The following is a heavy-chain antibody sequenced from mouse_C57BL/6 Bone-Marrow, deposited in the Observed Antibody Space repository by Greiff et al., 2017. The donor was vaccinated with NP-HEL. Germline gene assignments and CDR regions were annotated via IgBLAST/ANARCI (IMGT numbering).Heavy chain of an antibody. CDR3: ARHSNFHFDY. D-gene: IGHD2-5*01. V-gene: IGHV5-6*02. Sequence: EVMLVESGGDLVKPGGSLKLSCAASGFTFSSYGMSWVRQTPDKRLEWVATISSGGSYTYYPDSVKGRFTISRDNAKNTLYLQMSSLKSEDTAMYYCARHSNFHFDYWGQGTTLTVSS. CDR1: GFTFSSYG. J-gene: IGHJ2*01. CDR2: ISSGGSYT.